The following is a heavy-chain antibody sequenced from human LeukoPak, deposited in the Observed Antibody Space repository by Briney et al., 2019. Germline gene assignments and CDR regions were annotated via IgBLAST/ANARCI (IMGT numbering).Heavy chain of an antibody. CDR1: GFTFSSYG. D-gene: IGHD1-7*01. CDR3: AKDRRRTTAAALDY. J-gene: IGHJ4*02. V-gene: IGHV3-30*18. Sequence: PGRSLRLSCAASGFTFSSYGMHWVRQPPGQGLERVAVISYDGSNKYYADSVKGRFTISRDNSKNTLYLQMNSLRAEDTAVYYCAKDRRRTTAAALDYWGQGTLVTVSS. CDR2: ISYDGSNK.